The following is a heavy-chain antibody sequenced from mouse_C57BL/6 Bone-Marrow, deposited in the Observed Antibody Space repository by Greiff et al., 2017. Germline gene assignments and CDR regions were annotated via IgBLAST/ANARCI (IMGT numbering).Heavy chain of an antibody. Sequence: EVQGVESGGGLVQPGGSLKLSCAASGFTFSDYYMYWVRQTPEKRLEWVAYISNGGGSTYYPDTVKGRFTISRDNAKNTLYLQMSRLKAEDTAMYYCARGRFAYWGQGTLVTVSA. CDR3: ARGRFAY. CDR2: ISNGGGST. CDR1: GFTFSDYY. J-gene: IGHJ3*01. V-gene: IGHV5-12*01.